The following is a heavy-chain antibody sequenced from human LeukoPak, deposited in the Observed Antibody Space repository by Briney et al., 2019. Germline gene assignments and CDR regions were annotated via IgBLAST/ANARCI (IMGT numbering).Heavy chain of an antibody. CDR1: GGSISDYY. D-gene: IGHD1-26*01. V-gene: IGHV4-59*08. J-gene: IGHJ4*02. CDR2: IYFSGNT. Sequence: SETLSLTCTVSGGSISDYYWGWIRQPPEKELEWIGYIYFSGNTNYNPSLKSRVTMSVDTSKNQFALSLSSVTVADTAVYYCARRKSGTYGSWIDYWGQGTVVTVSS. CDR3: ARRKSGTYGSWIDY.